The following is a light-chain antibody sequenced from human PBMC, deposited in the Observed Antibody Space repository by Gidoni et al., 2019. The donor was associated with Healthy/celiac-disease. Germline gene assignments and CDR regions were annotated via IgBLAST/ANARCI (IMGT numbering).Light chain of an antibody. V-gene: IGKV3-20*01. Sequence: EIVLTQSPGTLSLSPGERATLSCRASQSVSSSYLAWYQQKPGQAPRLLIYGASSRATGIQDRFSGSGSGTDFTLTISRLEPEDFAVDYCQQYGSSSYTFGQGTKLEIK. J-gene: IGKJ2*01. CDR3: QQYGSSSYT. CDR2: GAS. CDR1: QSVSSSY.